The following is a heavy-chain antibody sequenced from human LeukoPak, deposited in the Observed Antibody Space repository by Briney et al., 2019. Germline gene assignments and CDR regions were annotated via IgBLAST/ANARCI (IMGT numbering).Heavy chain of an antibody. V-gene: IGHV4-38-2*02. CDR2: IYHSGST. CDR3: ARDLGSGSYLGGDNWFDP. D-gene: IGHD3-10*01. J-gene: IGHJ5*02. CDR1: GGSISSGYY. Sequence: SETLSLTCTVSGGSISSGYYWGWIRQPPGKGLEWIGSIYHSGSTYYNPSLKSRVTISVDTSKNQFSLKLISVTTADTAVYYCARDLGSGSYLGGDNWFDPWGQGTLVTVSS.